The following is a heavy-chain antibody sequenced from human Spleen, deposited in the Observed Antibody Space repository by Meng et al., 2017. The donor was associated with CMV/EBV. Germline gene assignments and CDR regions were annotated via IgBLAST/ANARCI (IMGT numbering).Heavy chain of an antibody. D-gene: IGHD3-16*01. CDR3: ARGRENFGGRRLFDY. Sequence: SCVASGFSLSSYEMNWVRQAPGKGLEWVSHISGSGASIYYPDSVRGRFTISKDAAKNSLYLQMNRLRVEDTGVYYCARGRENFGGRRLFDYWGQGALVTVSS. CDR1: GFSLSSYE. CDR2: ISGSGASI. V-gene: IGHV3-48*03. J-gene: IGHJ4*02.